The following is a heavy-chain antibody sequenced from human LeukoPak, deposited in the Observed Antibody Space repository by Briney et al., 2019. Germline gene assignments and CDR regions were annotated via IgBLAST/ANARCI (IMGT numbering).Heavy chain of an antibody. CDR1: GGTFISYA. V-gene: IGHV1-69*13. CDR2: IIPIFGTA. Sequence: GASVKVSCKASGGTFISYAISWVRQAPGQGLEWMGGIIPIFGTANYAQKFQGRVTITADESTSTAYMELSSLRSEDAAVYYCARGAQYYDFWSGYFFAGEADWFDPWGQGTLVTVSS. CDR3: ARGAQYYDFWSGYFFAGEADWFDP. J-gene: IGHJ5*02. D-gene: IGHD3-3*01.